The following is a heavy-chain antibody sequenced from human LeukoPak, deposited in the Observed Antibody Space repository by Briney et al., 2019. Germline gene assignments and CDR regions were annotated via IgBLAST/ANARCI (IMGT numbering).Heavy chain of an antibody. CDR2: INIGGTST. D-gene: IGHD6-19*01. Sequence: GGSLRLSCAASGFTFSNYYMHWVRQVPGKGLVCVSRINIGGTSTSHADSVKGRFTISRDNAKNALYLQMNSLRAEDTAVYYCARGTSGWYGIDYWGQGALVNVSS. CDR1: GFTFSNYY. V-gene: IGHV3-74*01. CDR3: ARGTSGWYGIDY. J-gene: IGHJ4*02.